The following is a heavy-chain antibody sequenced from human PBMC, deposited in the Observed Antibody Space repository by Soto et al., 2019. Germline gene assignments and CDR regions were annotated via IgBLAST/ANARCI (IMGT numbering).Heavy chain of an antibody. Sequence: QVQLQESGPGLVKPSETLSLTCTVSGGSISSYYWSWIRQPPGKGLEWIGYIYYSGSTNYNPSLKSRVTISVDTSKTQLSLKLSSVTAADTAVYYCARADLRYYYDSSGYRGYLDYWGQGTLVTVSS. CDR2: IYYSGST. V-gene: IGHV4-59*01. CDR3: ARADLRYYYDSSGYRGYLDY. D-gene: IGHD3-22*01. J-gene: IGHJ4*02. CDR1: GGSISSYY.